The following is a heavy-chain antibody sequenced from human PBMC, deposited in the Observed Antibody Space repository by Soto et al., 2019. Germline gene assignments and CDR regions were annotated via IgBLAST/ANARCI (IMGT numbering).Heavy chain of an antibody. D-gene: IGHD4-17*01. Sequence: SETLSLTCTVSGGSISSGGYYWSWIRQHPGKGLEWIGYIYYSGSTYYNPSLKSRVTISVDTSKNQFSLKLSSVTAADTAVYYCARVYGDYVYFDYWGQGTLVTVSS. CDR2: IYYSGST. V-gene: IGHV4-31*03. J-gene: IGHJ4*02. CDR1: GGSISSGGYY. CDR3: ARVYGDYVYFDY.